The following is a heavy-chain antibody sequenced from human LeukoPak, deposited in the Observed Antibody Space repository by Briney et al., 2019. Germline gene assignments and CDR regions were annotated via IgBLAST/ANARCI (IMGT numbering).Heavy chain of an antibody. Sequence: GGSLRLSCAASGFTFSSYSMNWVRQAPGKGLEWVSSISSSSSYIYYADSVKGRFTISRDNAKNSLYLQMNSLRAEDTAVHYCARKERPDAPFDYWGQGTLVTVSS. CDR3: ARKERPDAPFDY. V-gene: IGHV3-21*01. CDR2: ISSSSSYI. D-gene: IGHD1-1*01. CDR1: GFTFSSYS. J-gene: IGHJ4*02.